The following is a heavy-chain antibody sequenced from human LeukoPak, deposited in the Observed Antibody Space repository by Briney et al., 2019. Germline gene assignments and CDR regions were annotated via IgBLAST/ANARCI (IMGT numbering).Heavy chain of an antibody. Sequence: SETLSLTCTVSGDSISSGDYYWSWIRQPAGKGLEWIGRISSSGSTNYNPSLKSRVTISVDTSKNQFSLKLSSVTAADTAVYYCARLSTGPYYYYYYYMDVWGKGTTVTISS. CDR2: ISSSGST. J-gene: IGHJ6*03. CDR3: ARLSTGPYYYYYYYMDV. D-gene: IGHD6-19*01. V-gene: IGHV4-61*02. CDR1: GDSISSGDYY.